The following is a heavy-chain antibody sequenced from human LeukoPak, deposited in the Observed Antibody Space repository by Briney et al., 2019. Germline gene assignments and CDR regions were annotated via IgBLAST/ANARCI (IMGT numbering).Heavy chain of an antibody. CDR1: GYTFTNYD. D-gene: IGHD3-22*01. J-gene: IGHJ4*02. CDR3: ARGPYYYDSSGFVYKDNFLYYFDY. V-gene: IGHV1-8*01. CDR2: MNPKSGNT. Sequence: GASVKVSCKASGYTFTNYDINWVRQATGQGLEWVGWMNPKSGNTGYAQKFQGRVTITRDTSISTAYMDLSSLRSEDTAVYYCARGPYYYDSSGFVYKDNFLYYFDYWGQGTLVTASS.